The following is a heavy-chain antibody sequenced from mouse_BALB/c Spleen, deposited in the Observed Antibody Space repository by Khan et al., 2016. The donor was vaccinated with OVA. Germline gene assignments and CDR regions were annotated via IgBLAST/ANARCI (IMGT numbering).Heavy chain of an antibody. D-gene: IGHD1-1*01. J-gene: IGHJ3*01. CDR1: GFTFSTYG. CDR3: ARSAYYYDSEGFAY. V-gene: IGHV5-6*01. Sequence: EVELVESGGDLVKPGGSLKLSCAASGFTFSTYGMSWVRQTPDKRLEWVATVSSGGHYTYYPDTVKGRFTISRDNVKNTLYLQMSSLKSEDTAMLYCARSAYYYDSEGFAYWGQGTLVTVSA. CDR2: VSSGGHYT.